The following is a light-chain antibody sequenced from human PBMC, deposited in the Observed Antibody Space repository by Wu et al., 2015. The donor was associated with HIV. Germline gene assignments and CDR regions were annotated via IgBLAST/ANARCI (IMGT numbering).Light chain of an antibody. CDR3: QQYNNWPPGT. CDR2: GAS. Sequence: EIVMTQSPATLSVSPGDRATLSCRASQSVSSNLAWYQQRPGQAPRLLIYGASTRATGIPARFSGSMSGTEFTLTISSMQSEDFAVYYCQQYNNWPPGTFGQGTKLEIK. V-gene: IGKV3-15*01. CDR1: QSVSSN. J-gene: IGKJ2*01.